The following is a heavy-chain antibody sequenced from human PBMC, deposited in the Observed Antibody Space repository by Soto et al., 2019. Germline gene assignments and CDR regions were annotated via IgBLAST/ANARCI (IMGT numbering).Heavy chain of an antibody. CDR2: IYYSGST. CDR1: GGSISSYY. Sequence: SETLSLTCTLSGGSISSYYWSSIRQPPGKGLEWIGYIYYSGSTNYNPSLKSRVTISVDTSKNQFSLKLSSVTAADTAVYYCARGGSGYSGYDDSWGKGTLVTVSS. CDR3: ARGGSGYSGYDDS. V-gene: IGHV4-59*01. J-gene: IGHJ5*01. D-gene: IGHD5-12*01.